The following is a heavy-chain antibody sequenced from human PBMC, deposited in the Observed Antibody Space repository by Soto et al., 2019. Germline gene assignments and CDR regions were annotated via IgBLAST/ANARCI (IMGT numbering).Heavy chain of an antibody. J-gene: IGHJ5*02. Sequence: SETLSLTCTVSGDSITSYYWSWIRQPAGKGLEWIGRFESSGSSDYNPSLMSRVTMSVDRSKKQFSLRLSAVTAADTAVYYCARVQSRYGYWFDPWGQGILVTVSS. D-gene: IGHD5-18*01. CDR3: ARVQSRYGYWFDP. CDR2: FESSGSS. V-gene: IGHV4-4*07. CDR1: GDSITSYY.